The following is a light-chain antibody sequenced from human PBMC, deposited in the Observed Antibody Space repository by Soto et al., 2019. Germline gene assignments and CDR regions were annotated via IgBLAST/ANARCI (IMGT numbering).Light chain of an antibody. Sequence: QSVLTQPASVSGSPGQSITISCTGTSSDVGGYNYVSWYQQHPGKAPKLMIYEVSNRTSGVSNRFSGSKSGNTASLTISGLQAEDEADYYCSSYTSSSTLAVFGTGTKLTVL. V-gene: IGLV2-14*01. CDR1: SSDVGGYNY. CDR2: EVS. J-gene: IGLJ1*01. CDR3: SSYTSSSTLAV.